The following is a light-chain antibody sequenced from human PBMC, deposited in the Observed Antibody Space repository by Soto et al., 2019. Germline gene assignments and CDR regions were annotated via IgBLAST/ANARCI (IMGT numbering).Light chain of an antibody. CDR3: SSYTSSSTYV. J-gene: IGLJ1*01. CDR1: SSDVGGYNY. CDR2: DVS. Sequence: QSALTQPASVSGSPGQSITISCTGTSSDVGGYNYVSWYQQHPGKAPKLMIYDVSNRPSGVSNRFSGSKSGNTASLTISGLQAEDDADYDCSSYTSSSTYVFGTGTKLTVL. V-gene: IGLV2-14*01.